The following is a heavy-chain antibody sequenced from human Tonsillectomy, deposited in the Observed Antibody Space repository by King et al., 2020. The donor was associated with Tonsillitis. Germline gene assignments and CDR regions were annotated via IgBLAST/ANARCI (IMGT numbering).Heavy chain of an antibody. CDR2: ISYDGSNK. CDR1: GFTFSSYA. Sequence: VQLVESGGGVVQPGRSLRLSCAASGFTFSSYAMHWVRQAPGKGLEWVAVISYDGSNKYYVDSVKGRFTISRDNSKNTLYLQMNSLRAEDTAVYYCARDQSYYDSSGYYSDWGQGTMVTVSS. CDR3: ARDQSYYDSSGYYSD. V-gene: IGHV3-30-3*01. J-gene: IGHJ3*01. D-gene: IGHD3-22*01.